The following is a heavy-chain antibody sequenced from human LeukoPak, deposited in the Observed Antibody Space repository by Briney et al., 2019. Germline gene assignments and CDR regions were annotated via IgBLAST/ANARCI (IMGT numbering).Heavy chain of an antibody. J-gene: IGHJ5*02. CDR2: INPSGGST. D-gene: IGHD3-16*01. Sequence: ASVKVSCKASGYTFTSYYMHWVRQAPGQGLEWMGIINPSGGSTSYAQKFQGRVTMTRDMSTSTVYMELSSLRSEDTAVYYCARERFGGNWFDPWGQGTLVTVSS. CDR1: GYTFTSYY. V-gene: IGHV1-46*01. CDR3: ARERFGGNWFDP.